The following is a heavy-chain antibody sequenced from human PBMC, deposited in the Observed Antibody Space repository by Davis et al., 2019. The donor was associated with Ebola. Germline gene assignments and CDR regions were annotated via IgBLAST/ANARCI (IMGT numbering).Heavy chain of an antibody. J-gene: IGHJ4*02. CDR1: GFISSSYW. V-gene: IGHV3-7*01. D-gene: IGHD3-16*01. CDR2: IKEEGSEQ. CDR3: ARGIMKYYFEY. Sequence: GGSLRLSCAASGFISSSYWMSWVRQAPGKGLEWVANIKEEGSEQYYVDSVKGRFTISRDNAKNSLYLQMNSLRVEDTAVYYYARGIMKYYFEYWGQGSLVTVSP.